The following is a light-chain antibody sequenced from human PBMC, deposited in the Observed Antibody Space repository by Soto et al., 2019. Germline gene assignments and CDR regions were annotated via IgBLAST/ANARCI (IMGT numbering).Light chain of an antibody. CDR3: QTYGSSPPEYT. Sequence: EIVLTQSPGTLSLSPGERATLSCRASQSVSSSYLAWYQQKPGQAPRLLIYGASSRATGIPDRFSGSGSGTDFTLTISRLEPEDFAEYYCQTYGSSPPEYTFGQGTKLEIK. V-gene: IGKV3-20*01. CDR1: QSVSSSY. J-gene: IGKJ2*01. CDR2: GAS.